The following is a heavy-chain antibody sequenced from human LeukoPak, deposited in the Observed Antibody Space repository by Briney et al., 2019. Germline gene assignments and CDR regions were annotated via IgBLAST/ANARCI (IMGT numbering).Heavy chain of an antibody. V-gene: IGHV5-10-1*01. CDR2: IDPSDSYT. CDR3: ARHPGIAVAGDVTYFDY. CDR1: GYSFTSYW. Sequence: PGESLKISCKGSGYSFTSYWISWVPQMPGKGAEWMGRIDPSDSYTNYSPSFQGHVTISADKSISTAYLQWSSLKASDTAMYYCARHPGIAVAGDVTYFDYWGQGTLVTVSS. D-gene: IGHD6-19*01. J-gene: IGHJ4*02.